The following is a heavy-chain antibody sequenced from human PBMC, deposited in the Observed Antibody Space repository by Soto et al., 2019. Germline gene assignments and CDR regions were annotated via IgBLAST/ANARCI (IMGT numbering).Heavy chain of an antibody. CDR3: ARGPRNCSSTSCSKYFDY. CDR1: GGSFSGYY. V-gene: IGHV4-34*01. J-gene: IGHJ4*02. D-gene: IGHD2-2*01. CDR2: INHSGST. Sequence: SETLSLTCAVYGGSFSGYYWSWIRQPPGKGLEWIGEINHSGSTNYNPSLKSRVTISVDTSKNQFSLKLSSVTAADTAVYYCARGPRNCSSTSCSKYFDYWGQGTLVTVSS.